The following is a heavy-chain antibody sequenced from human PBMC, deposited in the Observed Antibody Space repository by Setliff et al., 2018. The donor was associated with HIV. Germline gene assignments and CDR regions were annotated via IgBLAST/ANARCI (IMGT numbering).Heavy chain of an antibody. J-gene: IGHJ3*02. V-gene: IGHV5-51*01. Sequence: PGESLKISCKGSGYTFTTYWIAWVRQMPGKGLEWMGIIYPGDSDTRYSPSFQGQVTISADKSISTAYLQWSSLKAADTAIYYCARHRNYNLLTGRNDAFDIWGQGTMVTVSS. CDR3: ARHRNYNLLTGRNDAFDI. CDR2: IYPGDSDT. D-gene: IGHD3-9*01. CDR1: GYTFTTYW.